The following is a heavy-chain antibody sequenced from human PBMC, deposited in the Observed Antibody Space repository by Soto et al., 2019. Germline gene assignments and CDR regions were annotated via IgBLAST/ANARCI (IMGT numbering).Heavy chain of an antibody. V-gene: IGHV3-48*02. Sequence: GGSLRLSCAASGFTFSSYSMNWVRQAPGKRLEWVSYISSSSSTIYYADSVKGRFTISRDNAKNSLYLQMNSLRDEDTAVYYCARPEYSSSSYGMDVWGQGTTVTVSS. CDR2: ISSSSSTI. CDR1: GFTFSSYS. D-gene: IGHD6-6*01. J-gene: IGHJ6*02. CDR3: ARPEYSSSSYGMDV.